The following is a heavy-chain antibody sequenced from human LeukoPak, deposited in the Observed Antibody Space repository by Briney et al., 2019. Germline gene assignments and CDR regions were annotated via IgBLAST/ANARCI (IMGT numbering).Heavy chain of an antibody. J-gene: IGHJ5*02. CDR2: IYWNDDQ. V-gene: IGHV2-5*01. D-gene: IGHD2-2*01. CDR3: AHRRRYCSSTSCPNWFDP. CDR1: GLSLSTSGVG. Sequence: SGPTLVNPTQTLTLTCTFSGLSLSTSGVGVGWIRQPPGKALEWLALIYWNDDQRYSPSLKSRPTITKDTSNNQVVLTMTNMDPVDTATYYCAHRRRYCSSTSCPNWFDPWGQGTLVTVSS.